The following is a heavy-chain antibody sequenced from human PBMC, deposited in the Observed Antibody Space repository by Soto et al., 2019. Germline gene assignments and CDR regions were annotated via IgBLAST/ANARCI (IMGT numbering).Heavy chain of an antibody. D-gene: IGHD5-12*01. CDR3: ARHLEDGYNYVDWYFDL. CDR2: IYYSGST. J-gene: IGHJ2*01. Sequence: SETLSLTCTVSGGSISSYYWSWIRQPPGKGLEWIGYIYYSGSTNYNPSLKSRVTISVDTSKNQFSLRLSSVTAADTAVYYCARHLEDGYNYVDWYFDLWGRGTLVTVSS. CDR1: GGSISSYY. V-gene: IGHV4-59*08.